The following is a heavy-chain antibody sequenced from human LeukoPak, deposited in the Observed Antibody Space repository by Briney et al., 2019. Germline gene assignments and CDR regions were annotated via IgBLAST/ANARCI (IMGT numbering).Heavy chain of an antibody. CDR1: GYSFTSYW. CDR2: IYPGDSDT. D-gene: IGHD5-18*01. V-gene: IGHV5-51*01. J-gene: IGHJ4*02. CDR3: AGGEIQLWPSAFDY. Sequence: GESLKISCKGSGYSFTSYWFGWVGQLPGKGMEWMGIIYPGDSDTRYSPSFQGQVTISADKSISTACLQWSSLKASDTAMYYCAGGEIQLWPSAFDYWGQGTLVTVSS.